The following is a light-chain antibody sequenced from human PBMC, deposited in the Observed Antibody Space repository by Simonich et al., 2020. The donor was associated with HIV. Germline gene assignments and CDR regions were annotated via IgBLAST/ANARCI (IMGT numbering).Light chain of an antibody. Sequence: DIVMTQSPNFLAVSLGERATINCKSSQSVLYNSNNKNYLAWYQQRPGQPPKLLIYWASTRESGVPDRVSGSGSGTDFTLTISSLQAEDVAVYYCQQYYSTPPTFGQGTKVEIK. J-gene: IGKJ1*01. V-gene: IGKV4-1*01. CDR2: WAS. CDR1: QSVLYNSNNKNY. CDR3: QQYYSTPPT.